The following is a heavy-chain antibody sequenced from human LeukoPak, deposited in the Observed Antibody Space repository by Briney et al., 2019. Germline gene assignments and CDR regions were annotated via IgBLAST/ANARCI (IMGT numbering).Heavy chain of an antibody. CDR1: GFTFSSYA. D-gene: IGHD2-2*01. Sequence: GGSLRLSCAASGFTFSSYAMSWVRQAPGKGLDGVSAISGSGGSTYYADSVKGRFTISRDNSKNTLYLQMNSLRAEDTAVYYCAKECCSSTSCSGPLDYWGQGTLVTVSS. CDR3: AKECCSSTSCSGPLDY. V-gene: IGHV3-23*01. J-gene: IGHJ4*02. CDR2: ISGSGGST.